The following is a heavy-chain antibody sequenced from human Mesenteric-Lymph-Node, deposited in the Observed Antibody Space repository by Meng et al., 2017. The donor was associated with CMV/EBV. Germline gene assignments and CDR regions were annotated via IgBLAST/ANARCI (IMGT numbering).Heavy chain of an antibody. CDR2: IYNSVST. Sequence: SLTCTGSGEAVSGGSDYWTWKRQAPGKGMEWIGYIYNSVSTNYNPSLKSRVTISVDTSKNQFSLKLTSVTAADTAVYYCARDQPADYWGQGTLVTVSS. CDR1: GEAVSGGSDY. CDR3: ARDQPADY. V-gene: IGHV4-61*01. J-gene: IGHJ4*02.